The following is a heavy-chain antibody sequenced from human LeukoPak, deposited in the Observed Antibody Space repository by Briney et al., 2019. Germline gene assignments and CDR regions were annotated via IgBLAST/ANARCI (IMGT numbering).Heavy chain of an antibody. V-gene: IGHV3-11*01. CDR2: ISSSGSTI. J-gene: IGHJ6*03. CDR3: ARVYYYGSGSLYYMDV. CDR1: GFIFSDYY. D-gene: IGHD3-10*01. Sequence: GGSLRLSCAASGFIFSDYYMSWIRQAPGKGLEWVSYISSSGSTIYHADSVKGRFTISRDNAKNSLYLQMNSLRAEDTAAYYCARVYYYGSGSLYYMDVWGKGTTVTVSS.